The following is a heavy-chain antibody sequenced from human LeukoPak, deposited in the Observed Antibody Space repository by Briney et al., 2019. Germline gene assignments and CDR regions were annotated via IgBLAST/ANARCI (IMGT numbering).Heavy chain of an antibody. Sequence: GGSLRLSCAASGFTFSSYEMNWVRQAPGKGLEWVSYISSSGSTIYYADSVKGRFTISRDNAKNSLYLQMNSLRAEDTAVYYCARERRWDDYGDYQPSLFRPQVGGDLDYWGQGTLVTVSS. CDR1: GFTFSSYE. J-gene: IGHJ4*02. V-gene: IGHV3-48*03. CDR3: ARERRWDDYGDYQPSLFRPQVGGDLDY. D-gene: IGHD4-17*01. CDR2: ISSSGSTI.